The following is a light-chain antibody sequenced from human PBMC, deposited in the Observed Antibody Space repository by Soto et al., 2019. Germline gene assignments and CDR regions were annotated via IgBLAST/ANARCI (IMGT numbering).Light chain of an antibody. CDR3: TSYTNRITFEYV. V-gene: IGLV2-14*01. Sequence: QSVLTQPASVSGSPGQSITISCTGTSSDVGGYNSVSWYQQHPVKAPKLMIYEVSNRPSGVSNRFSGSKSGNTDSLTISGLQTEDEADYYCTSYTNRITFEYVFGTGPNVTVL. J-gene: IGLJ1*01. CDR1: SSDVGGYNS. CDR2: EVS.